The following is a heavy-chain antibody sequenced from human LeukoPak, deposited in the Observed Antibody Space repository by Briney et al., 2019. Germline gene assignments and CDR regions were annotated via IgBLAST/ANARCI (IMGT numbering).Heavy chain of an antibody. CDR2: IWYDGSDK. V-gene: IGHV3-33*08. Sequence: GGSLRLSCAASGFTFSSYVMHWVRQAPGKGLEWVSVIWYDGSDKYYTDSVKGRFTISRDNSKNTLYLLMNSLRAEDTAVYYCARGYGSGSPNSFDYWGQGTLVTASS. CDR1: GFTFSSYV. CDR3: ARGYGSGSPNSFDY. D-gene: IGHD3-10*01. J-gene: IGHJ4*02.